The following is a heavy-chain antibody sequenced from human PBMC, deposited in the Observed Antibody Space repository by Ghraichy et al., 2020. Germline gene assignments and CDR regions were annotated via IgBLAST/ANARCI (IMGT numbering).Heavy chain of an antibody. V-gene: IGHV5-51*01. CDR3: VIVPYCSSYNCPFYFDF. CDR1: EYKFTDYW. J-gene: IGHJ4*02. Sequence: GESLNISCRGSEYKFTDYWIAWVRQMPGRGLEWMGIFYPGDSDARYGPTFQGHVTISADTSITTAYLQWNSLKASDTAIYYCVIVPYCSSYNCPFYFDFWGQGTLVTVSS. CDR2: FYPGDSDA. D-gene: IGHD2-2*01.